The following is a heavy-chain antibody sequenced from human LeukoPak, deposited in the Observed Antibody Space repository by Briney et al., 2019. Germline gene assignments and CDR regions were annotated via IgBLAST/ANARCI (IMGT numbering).Heavy chain of an antibody. D-gene: IGHD1-26*01. V-gene: IGHV1-2*02. CDR3: ARAAYSGSYYCPFDY. J-gene: IGHJ4*02. CDR1: GYTFTGYY. CDR2: INPNSGGT. Sequence: ASVKVSCKASGYTFTGYYMHWVRQAPGQGLEWMGWINPNSGGTNYAQKFQGRVTMTRDTSISTAYMELSRLRFDDTAVYYCARAAYSGSYYCPFDYWGQGTLVTVSS.